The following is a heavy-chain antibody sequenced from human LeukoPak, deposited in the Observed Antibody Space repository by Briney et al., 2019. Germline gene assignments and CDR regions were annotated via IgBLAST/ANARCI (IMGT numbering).Heavy chain of an antibody. V-gene: IGHV5-51*01. Sequence: PGESLKISCKGSGYSFTSYWIGWVRQMPGKGLEWMGIIYPGDSDTRYSPSFQGQVTILADKSISTAYLQWSSLKASDTAMYYCARVLRYFDWPGDWFDPWGQGTLVTVSS. D-gene: IGHD3-9*01. CDR2: IYPGDSDT. CDR3: ARVLRYFDWPGDWFDP. J-gene: IGHJ5*02. CDR1: GYSFTSYW.